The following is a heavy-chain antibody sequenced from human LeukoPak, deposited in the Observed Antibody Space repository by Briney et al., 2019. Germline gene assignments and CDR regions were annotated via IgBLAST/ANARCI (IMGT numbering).Heavy chain of an antibody. J-gene: IGHJ5*02. CDR1: GGSISSYY. Sequence: SETLSLTCTVSGGSISSYYWSWIRQPPGKGLEWIGYIYYSGSTNYNPSLKSRVTISVDTSKNQFSLKLSSVTAADTAVYYCARHHVEYNWFDPWGQGTLVTVSS. CDR3: ARHHVEYNWFDP. CDR2: IYYSGST. D-gene: IGHD2-15*01. V-gene: IGHV4-59*08.